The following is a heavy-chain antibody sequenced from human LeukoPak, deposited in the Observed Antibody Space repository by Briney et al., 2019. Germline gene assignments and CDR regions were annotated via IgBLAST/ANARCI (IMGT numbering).Heavy chain of an antibody. D-gene: IGHD3-10*01. V-gene: IGHV4-59*12. J-gene: IGHJ3*02. CDR2: IYYSGST. CDR1: GGSINSYY. CDR3: AREGDYGSGTTRAFDI. Sequence: SETLSLTCTVSGGSINSYYWNWIRQPPGKGLEWIGCIYYSGSTNYNPSLKSRVTISVDTSKNQFSLKLSSVTAADTAVYYCAREGDYGSGTTRAFDIWGQGTMVTVSS.